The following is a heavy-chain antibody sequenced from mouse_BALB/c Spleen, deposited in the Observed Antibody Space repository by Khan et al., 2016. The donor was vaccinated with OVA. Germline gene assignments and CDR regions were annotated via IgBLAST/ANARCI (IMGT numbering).Heavy chain of an antibody. J-gene: IGHJ3*01. CDR2: IDPFNGGT. D-gene: IGHD2-13*01. V-gene: IGHV1S135*01. CDR3: TRLGTTGWFAY. CDR1: GYSFTNYY. Sequence: LEESGPELMKPGASVKISCTASGYSFTNYYIHWVKQSHGQSLEWIGYIDPFNGGTNYNQKFKCTATLTVDKSSSTAYMHLSSLTSEDSAVYYCTRLGTTGWFAYWGQGTLVTVSA.